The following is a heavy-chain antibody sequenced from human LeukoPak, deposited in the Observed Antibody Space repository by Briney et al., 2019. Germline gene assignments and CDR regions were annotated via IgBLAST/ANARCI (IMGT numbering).Heavy chain of an antibody. D-gene: IGHD6-13*01. V-gene: IGHV4-4*07. CDR3: ARDVLAAPGTFDY. CDR1: GGSISSYY. J-gene: IGHJ4*02. Sequence: SETLSLTCTVSGGSISSYYWSWIRQPAGRGLEWIGRIYPSGSTNYNPSLKSRVTISLDTSKNQFYLKLSSVTAADTAVYYCARDVLAAPGTFDYWGQGALVTVSS. CDR2: IYPSGST.